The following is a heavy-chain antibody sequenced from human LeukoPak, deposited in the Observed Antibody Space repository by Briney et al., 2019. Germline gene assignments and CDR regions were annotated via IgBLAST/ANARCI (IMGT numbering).Heavy chain of an antibody. J-gene: IGHJ4*02. D-gene: IGHD2-8*01. CDR1: GYTFTSYY. Sequence: ASVKVSCKASGYTFTSYYMHWVRQAPGQGLEWMGIINPSGGSTSYAQKFQGRVTMTRDTSTSTVYMELSSLRSEDPAVYYCARVSTLLYHDYWGQGTLVTVSS. V-gene: IGHV1-46*01. CDR3: ARVSTLLYHDY. CDR2: INPSGGST.